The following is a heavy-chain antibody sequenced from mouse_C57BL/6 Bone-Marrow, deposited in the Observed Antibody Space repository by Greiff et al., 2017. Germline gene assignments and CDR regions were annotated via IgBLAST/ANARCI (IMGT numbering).Heavy chain of an antibody. D-gene: IGHD1-1*01. Sequence: QVQLQQSGAELARPGASVKLSCKASGYTFTSYGISWVKQRTGQGLEWIGEIYPRSGNTYYNEKFKGKATLTADKSSSTAYMELSILKAEDSAVYVCARGAHYYGSSYGDMDYWGQGTSVTVSA. CDR1: GYTFTSYG. J-gene: IGHJ4*01. CDR2: IYPRSGNT. CDR3: ARGAHYYGSSYGDMDY. V-gene: IGHV1-81*01.